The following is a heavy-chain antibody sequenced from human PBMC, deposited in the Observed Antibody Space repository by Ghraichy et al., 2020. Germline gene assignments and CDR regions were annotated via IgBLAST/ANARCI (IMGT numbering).Heavy chain of an antibody. J-gene: IGHJ3*02. CDR3: ARARSDAFDI. V-gene: IGHV4-34*01. Sequence: SQTLSLTCAVYGGSFSGYYWSWIRQPPGKGLEWIGEINHSGSTNYNPSLKSRVTISVNTSKNQFSLKLSSVTAADTAVYYCARARSDAFDIWGQGTMVTVSS. CDR1: GGSFSGYY. CDR2: INHSGST.